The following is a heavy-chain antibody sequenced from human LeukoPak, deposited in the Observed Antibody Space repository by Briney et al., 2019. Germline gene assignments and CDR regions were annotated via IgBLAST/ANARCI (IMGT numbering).Heavy chain of an antibody. CDR2: INWNGGST. CDR1: GFTFDDHG. D-gene: IGHD6-19*01. J-gene: IGHJ4*02. Sequence: GGSLRHTCAASGFTFDDHGMSWVRQVPGKGLEWVSGINWNGGSTGYADSVKGRFTISRDNAKNSLYLQMNSLRAEDTALYYCAGGDRNGWYFDYWGQGPLVTVSS. V-gene: IGHV3-20*04. CDR3: AGGDRNGWYFDY.